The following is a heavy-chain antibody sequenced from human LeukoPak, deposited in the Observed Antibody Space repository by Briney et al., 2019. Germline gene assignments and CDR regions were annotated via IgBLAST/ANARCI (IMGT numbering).Heavy chain of an antibody. J-gene: IGHJ4*02. CDR1: GFTFSSYA. D-gene: IGHD4-17*01. CDR3: ARDFDYGDGFDF. Sequence: GGSLRLSCAASGFTFSSYAMSWVRQAPGKGLEWVGRTRNKANSYISEYAASVKGRFTISRDNSKNSLYLQMNSLKTEDTAVYYCARDFDYGDGFDFWGQGTLVTVSS. CDR2: TRNKANSYIS. V-gene: IGHV3-72*01.